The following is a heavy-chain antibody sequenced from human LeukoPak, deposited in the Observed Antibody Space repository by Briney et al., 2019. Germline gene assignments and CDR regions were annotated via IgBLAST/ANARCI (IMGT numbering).Heavy chain of an antibody. CDR3: AKDQDSSGYIPFDAFDI. Sequence: PGGSLRLSCAASGFALSSNYVGWVRQAPGGGLHWVSLLYSDGDTYYADSVKGRFTISRDNAENSLYLQMNSLRAEDTAVYYCAKDQDSSGYIPFDAFDIWGQGTMVTVSS. CDR1: GFALSSNY. CDR2: LYSDGDT. V-gene: IGHV3-53*01. J-gene: IGHJ3*02. D-gene: IGHD3-22*01.